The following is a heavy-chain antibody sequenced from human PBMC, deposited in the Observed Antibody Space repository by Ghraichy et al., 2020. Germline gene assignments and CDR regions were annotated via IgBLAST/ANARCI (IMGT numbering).Heavy chain of an antibody. CDR2: ISYDGSNK. J-gene: IGHJ4*02. Sequence: GGSLRLSCAASGFTLSSYAMHWVRQAPGKGQEWVAVISYDGSNKYYADAVKGRFTISRDNSKNTLYLQRNSLRAEDTAVYYCARGGDILTGYYAIDYWGQGTLVNVSS. V-gene: IGHV3-30*04. CDR3: ARGGDILTGYYAIDY. D-gene: IGHD3-9*01. CDR1: GFTLSSYA.